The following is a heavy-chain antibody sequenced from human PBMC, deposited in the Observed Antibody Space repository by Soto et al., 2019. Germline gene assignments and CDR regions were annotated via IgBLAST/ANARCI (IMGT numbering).Heavy chain of an antibody. Sequence: GASVKVSCKASGYTFTSHDINWVRQATGQGLEWMGWINPYSGGADYAQSFQGRVTMTRDTSISTVYMELSRLRFDDTAVYYCARVIRGAYYNSPLDTWGQGTVVTVSS. CDR2: INPYSGGA. CDR1: GYTFTSHD. V-gene: IGHV1-2*02. D-gene: IGHD3-10*01. J-gene: IGHJ5*02. CDR3: ARVIRGAYYNSPLDT.